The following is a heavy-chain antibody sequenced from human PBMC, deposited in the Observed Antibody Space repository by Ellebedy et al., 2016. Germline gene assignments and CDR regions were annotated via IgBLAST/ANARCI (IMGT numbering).Heavy chain of an antibody. V-gene: IGHV5-51*01. CDR2: IYLGDSET. D-gene: IGHD6-19*01. J-gene: IGHJ4*02. Sequence: GESLKISCKVSGDRFTNYWIVWVRQMPGKGLECMGIIYLGDSETRYSPSFQGQVIISADKSTTTAYLQWSSLKASDTAMYYCARRVAVAGTIDDWGQGTLVTVSS. CDR1: GDRFTNYW. CDR3: ARRVAVAGTIDD.